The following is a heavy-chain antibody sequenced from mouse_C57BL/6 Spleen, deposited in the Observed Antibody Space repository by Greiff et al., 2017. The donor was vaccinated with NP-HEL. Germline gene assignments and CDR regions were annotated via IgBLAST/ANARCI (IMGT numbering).Heavy chain of an antibody. CDR3: ARGGNWDEGEAWFAY. J-gene: IGHJ3*01. V-gene: IGHV5-4*03. Sequence: EVMLVESGGGLVKPGGSLKLSCAASGFTFSSYAMSWVRQTPEKRLEWVATISDGGSYTYYPDNVKGRFTSSRDNAKNNLYLQMSHLKSEDTAMYYCARGGNWDEGEAWFAYWGQGTLVTVSA. D-gene: IGHD4-1*01. CDR1: GFTFSSYA. CDR2: ISDGGSYT.